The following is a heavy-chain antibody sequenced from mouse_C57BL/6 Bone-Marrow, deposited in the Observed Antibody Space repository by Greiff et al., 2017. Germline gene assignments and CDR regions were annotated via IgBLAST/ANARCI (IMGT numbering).Heavy chain of an antibody. D-gene: IGHD2-1*01. CDR1: GFNIKDDY. J-gene: IGHJ3*01. CDR2: IDPENGDT. V-gene: IGHV14-4*01. CDR3: TTGGNFSLFAY. Sequence: VQLQQSGAELVRPGASVKLSCTASGFNIKDDYMHWVKQRPEQGLEWIGWIDPENGDTEYASKFQGKATITADTSSNTAYLQLSSLTSEDTAVYYCTTGGNFSLFAYWGQGTLVTVSA.